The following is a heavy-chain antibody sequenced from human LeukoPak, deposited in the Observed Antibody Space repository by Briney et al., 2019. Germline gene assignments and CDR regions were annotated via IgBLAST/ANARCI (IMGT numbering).Heavy chain of an antibody. CDR1: GFTFSSNA. J-gene: IGHJ4*02. CDR2: ISGSGGST. V-gene: IGHV3-23*01. CDR3: AKDARISMIVVVRGARPYYFDY. Sequence: GGSLRLSCAAFGFTFSSNAMSWVRQAPGKGLEWVSAISGSGGSTYYADSVKGRFTISRDNSKNTLYLQMNSLRAEDTAVYYCAKDARISMIVVVRGARPYYFDYWGQGTLVTVSS. D-gene: IGHD3-22*01.